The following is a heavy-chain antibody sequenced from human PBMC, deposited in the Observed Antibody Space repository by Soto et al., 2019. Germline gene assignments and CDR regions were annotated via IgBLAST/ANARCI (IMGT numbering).Heavy chain of an antibody. CDR2: IIPIFGTA. CDR1: GGTKSSYA. D-gene: IGHD6-13*01. Sequence: ASVTVSCKASGGTKSSYAISWVRQAPGQGLGWMGGIIPIFGTANYAQKFQGRVTITADESTSTAYMELSSLRSEDTAVYYCARRRNPSSWYVGWFDPWGQGTLVTVSS. V-gene: IGHV1-69*13. J-gene: IGHJ5*02. CDR3: ARRRNPSSWYVGWFDP.